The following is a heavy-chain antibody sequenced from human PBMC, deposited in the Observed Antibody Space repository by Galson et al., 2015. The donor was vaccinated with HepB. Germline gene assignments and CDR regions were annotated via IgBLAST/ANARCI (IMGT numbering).Heavy chain of an antibody. J-gene: IGHJ4*02. CDR3: ARDQGSTVTTLAYFDY. Sequence: SLRLSCAASGFTFSSYGMHWVRQAPGKGLEWVAVIWYDGSNKYYADSVKGRFTISRDNSKNTLYRQMNSLRAEDTAVYYCARDQGSTVTTLAYFDYWGQGTLVTVSS. D-gene: IGHD4-17*01. CDR2: IWYDGSNK. V-gene: IGHV3-33*01. CDR1: GFTFSSYG.